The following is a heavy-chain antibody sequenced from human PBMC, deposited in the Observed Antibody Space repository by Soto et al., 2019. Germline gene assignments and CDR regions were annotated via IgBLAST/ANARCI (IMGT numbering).Heavy chain of an antibody. Sequence: QVQLQQWGAGLLKPSETLSLTCTVDGGSFSGYYWSWIRQPPGKGLQWIGEVYHSGTTSYNPTLKCRVTISLDTSNNQFSLKLSSVTAADTSVYYCARGPEYYYGGSGYVDYWGQGTLVTVSS. J-gene: IGHJ4*02. D-gene: IGHD3-22*01. CDR2: VYHSGTT. CDR1: GGSFSGYY. CDR3: ARGPEYYYGGSGYVDY. V-gene: IGHV4-34*02.